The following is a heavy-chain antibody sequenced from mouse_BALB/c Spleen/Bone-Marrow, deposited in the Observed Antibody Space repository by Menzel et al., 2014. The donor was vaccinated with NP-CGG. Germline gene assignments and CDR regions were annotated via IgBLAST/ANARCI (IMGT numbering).Heavy chain of an antibody. CDR2: IRLKSNNYAT. V-gene: IGHV6-6*02. D-gene: IGHD1-1*01. CDR3: TRRGLRKYYFDY. J-gene: IGHJ2*01. Sequence: EVKVEESGGGLVQPGGSMKLSCVASGFTFSNYWMNWVRQSPEKGLEWVAEIRLKSNNYATHYAESVKGRFTISRDDSKSSVYLQMNNLRAEDTGIYYCTRRGLRKYYFDYWGQGTTLTVSS. CDR1: GFTFSNYW.